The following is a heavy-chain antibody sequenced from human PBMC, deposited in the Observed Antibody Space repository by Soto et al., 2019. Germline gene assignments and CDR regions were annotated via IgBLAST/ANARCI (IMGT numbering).Heavy chain of an antibody. V-gene: IGHV3-48*01. Sequence: VQLVESGGGLVQPGGSLRLSCAASGFTFSSYSMNWVRQAPGKGLEWVSYISSSSSTIYYADSVKGRFTISRDNAKNSLYLQMNSLRAEDTAVYYCARDRRYFDWDNWFDPWGQGTLVTVSS. CDR3: ARDRRYFDWDNWFDP. CDR1: GFTFSSYS. D-gene: IGHD3-9*01. J-gene: IGHJ5*02. CDR2: ISSSSSTI.